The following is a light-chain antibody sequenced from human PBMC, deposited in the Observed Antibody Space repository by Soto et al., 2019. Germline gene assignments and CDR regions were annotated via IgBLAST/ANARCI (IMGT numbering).Light chain of an antibody. CDR2: KAS. CDR3: QQYNYWPPKIT. V-gene: IGKV1-5*03. J-gene: IGKJ5*01. Sequence: DIQMTPSPSSLSASVGDRVTITCQASRDISNYLNWYQQKPGKAPKLLIYKASTLKSGVPSRFSGSGSGTEFTLTISSLQPDDFAVYYCQQYNYWPPKITFGQGTRLEIK. CDR1: RDISNY.